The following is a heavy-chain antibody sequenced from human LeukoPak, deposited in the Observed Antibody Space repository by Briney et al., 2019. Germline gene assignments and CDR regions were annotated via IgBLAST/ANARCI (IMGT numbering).Heavy chain of an antibody. CDR3: ARLGDFWSGYTFDS. J-gene: IGHJ4*02. Sequence: SETLSLTCTVSGGSISSSSYYWGWIRQPPGKGLEWIGSIYYSGSTYYNPSLKSRVTISVDTSKNQFSLKLSSVSAADTAVYYYARLGDFWSGYTFDSWGQGTLVTVSS. D-gene: IGHD3-3*01. V-gene: IGHV4-39*01. CDR1: GGSISSSSYY. CDR2: IYYSGST.